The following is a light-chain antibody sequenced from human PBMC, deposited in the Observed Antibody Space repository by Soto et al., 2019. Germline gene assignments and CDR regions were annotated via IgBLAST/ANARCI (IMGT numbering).Light chain of an antibody. CDR3: QQYGSSPLT. J-gene: IGKJ5*01. Sequence: EIVLTQSPGSPSSSRGGRVSLSCTRSQRVGSNYLAWFQQKPGQPPRLLISGASTRATGIPDRFSGSGSGTDFTLTITSLEPEDFAVYYCQQYGSSPLTFGQGTRLDIK. CDR2: GAS. V-gene: IGKV3-20*01. CDR1: QRVGSNY.